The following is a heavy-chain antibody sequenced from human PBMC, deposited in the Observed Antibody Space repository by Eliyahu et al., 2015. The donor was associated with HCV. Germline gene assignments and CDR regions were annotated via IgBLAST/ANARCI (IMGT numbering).Heavy chain of an antibody. CDR3: ARRPYPNRRVIVKRGFDY. CDR2: IYHXGGT. CDR1: GGSISXSSYY. D-gene: IGHD1-14*01. J-gene: IGHJ4*02. V-gene: IGHV4-39*01. Sequence: QLQLQESGPGLVKPSETLSLTCTVSGGSISXSSYYWGXIRQPPGKGLGWIGSIYHXGGTYYNPXLKXRVTISVDTSKNQFSLKLSSVTAADTAVYYCARRPYPNRRVIVKRGFDYWGQGTLVTVSS.